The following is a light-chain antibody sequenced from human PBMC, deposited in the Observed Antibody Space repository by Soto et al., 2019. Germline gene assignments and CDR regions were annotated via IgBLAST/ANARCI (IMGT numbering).Light chain of an antibody. J-gene: IGLJ2*01. CDR2: EDI. CDR3: CSYAGSRTLV. V-gene: IGLV2-23*01. CDR1: STDVGAYNL. Sequence: QSALTQPASVSGSPGQSITISCTGTSTDVGAYNLVSWYQQHPGRVPKFIIYEDIKRPSGVSSRFSGSKSGNTASLTISGLQAEDEADYYCCSYAGSRTLVFGGGTKLTVL.